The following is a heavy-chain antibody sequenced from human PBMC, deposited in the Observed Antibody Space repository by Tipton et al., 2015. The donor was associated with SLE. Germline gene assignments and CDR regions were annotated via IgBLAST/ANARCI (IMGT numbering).Heavy chain of an antibody. D-gene: IGHD1-14*01. CDR3: ARGHPGNSFDY. V-gene: IGHV4-38-2*01. J-gene: IGHJ4*02. Sequence: TLSLTCAVSGYSVSTAYYWGWIRQPPGKGLEWFGTIYHSGITFYNASPQHRVTISLDTSKNQLSLSLTSVTAADTAMYYCARGHPGNSFDYWGQGTLVTVSS. CDR2: IYHSGIT. CDR1: GYSVSTAYY.